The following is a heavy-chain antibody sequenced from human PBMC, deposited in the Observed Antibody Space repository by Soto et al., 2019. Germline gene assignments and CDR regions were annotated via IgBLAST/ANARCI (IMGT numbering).Heavy chain of an antibody. CDR2: ISGDGSST. CDR1: EFTFRSYW. CDR3: ARSLPGTYGAFDL. V-gene: IGHV3-74*01. J-gene: IGHJ3*01. D-gene: IGHD1-7*01. Sequence: PGGSLRLSCAASEFTFRSYWMHWVRQSPGKGLVWVSRISGDGSSTTYADSVRGRFTISRDNAKNTVYLQMDSLRAEDTAVYYCARSLPGTYGAFDLWGQGTMVTVS.